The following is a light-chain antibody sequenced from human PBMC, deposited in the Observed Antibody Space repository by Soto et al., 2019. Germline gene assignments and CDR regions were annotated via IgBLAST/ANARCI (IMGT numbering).Light chain of an antibody. V-gene: IGKV2D-29*02. CDR2: EAS. Sequence: ILLTQSPLSLPVTPGGPSSVSWRYSQSLLNSNGYNYLDWYLQKPGQSPQLLIYEASTRVSGVPDRFSGSGSGTDFTLAISRVETDDGGIDDGMQSTQLPPTFGQGTRLETK. CDR3: MQSTQLPPT. J-gene: IGKJ5*01. CDR1: QSLLNSNGYNY.